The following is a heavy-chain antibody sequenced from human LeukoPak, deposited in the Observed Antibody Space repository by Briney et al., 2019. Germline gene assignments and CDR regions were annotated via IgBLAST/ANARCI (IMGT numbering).Heavy chain of an antibody. Sequence: ASVKVSCKASGYTFTSYGISWVRQAPGQGLEWMGWISAYNGNTNYAQKLQGRVTMTTDTSTSTAYMELRSLRSDDTAVYNCASQQYYYDSSGYYYLDYWGQGTLVTVSS. CDR3: ASQQYYYDSSGYYYLDY. CDR1: GYTFTSYG. CDR2: ISAYNGNT. J-gene: IGHJ4*02. V-gene: IGHV1-18*01. D-gene: IGHD3-22*01.